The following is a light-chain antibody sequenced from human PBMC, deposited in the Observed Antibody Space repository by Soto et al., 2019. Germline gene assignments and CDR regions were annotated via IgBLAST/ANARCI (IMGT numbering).Light chain of an antibody. CDR1: SRHSSYA. Sequence: QPVLTQSPSASASLGASVKLTCTLSSRHSSYAIAWHQQQPEKGPRYLMKLNSDGSHTKGDGIPDRFSGSSSGAERYLTISSLQSEDEADYYCQTWGTGTVVFGGGTKLTVL. J-gene: IGLJ2*01. V-gene: IGLV4-69*01. CDR3: QTWGTGTVV. CDR2: LNSDGSH.